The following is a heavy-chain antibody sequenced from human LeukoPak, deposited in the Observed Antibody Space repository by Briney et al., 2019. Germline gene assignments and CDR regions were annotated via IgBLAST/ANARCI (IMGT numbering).Heavy chain of an antibody. D-gene: IGHD3-10*01. CDR2: IFNSADI. CDR1: GVSISSNY. CDR3: ASLNYHGSGSPFDY. J-gene: IGHJ4*02. Sequence: NPSETLSLTCTVSGVSISSNYWSWIRQPPGEGLECIGYIFNSADIRYNPSLQSRVTISVDTSKNQLSLKLSSVTAADTAIYYCASLNYHGSGSPFDYWGQGMLVTVSS. V-gene: IGHV4-59*01.